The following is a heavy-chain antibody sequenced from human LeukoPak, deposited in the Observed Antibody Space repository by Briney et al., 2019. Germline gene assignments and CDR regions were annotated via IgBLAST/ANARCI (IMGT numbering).Heavy chain of an antibody. CDR1: GFTFSSNW. D-gene: IGHD1-26*01. CDR2: INEDGSTT. CDR3: VRDLGGRSGH. V-gene: IGHV3-74*01. J-gene: IGHJ4*02. Sequence: GGSLRLSCAASGFTFSSNWMHWVRQAPGKGLVWVSRINEDGSTTNYADSVKGRSTIFRDNAKNTLYLQMNSLRAEDAAVYYCVRDLGGRSGHWGQGTLVTVSS.